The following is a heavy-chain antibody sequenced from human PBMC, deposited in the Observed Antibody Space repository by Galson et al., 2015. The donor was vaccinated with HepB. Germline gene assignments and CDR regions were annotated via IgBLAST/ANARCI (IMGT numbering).Heavy chain of an antibody. CDR3: ARDRYGMDV. CDR2: LYTSGST. CDR1: GFDVSSDY. Sequence: SLRLSCAASGFDVSSDYMDWVRQAPGKGLEWVSVLYTSGSTYYADSVKGRFTISRDNSKNTVYLQMNSLRIDDTAVYYCARDRYGMDVWGQGTRVTVSS. V-gene: IGHV3-66*03. J-gene: IGHJ6*02.